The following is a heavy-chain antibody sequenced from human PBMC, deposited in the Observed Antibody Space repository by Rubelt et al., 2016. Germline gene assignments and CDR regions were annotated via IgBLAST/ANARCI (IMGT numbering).Heavy chain of an antibody. J-gene: IGHJ4*02. CDR2: INTNTGNP. CDR3: ARGMRWFGENY. CDR1: GYTFTSYA. V-gene: IGHV7-4-1*02. Sequence: QVQLVQSGSELKKPGASVKVSCKASGYTFTSYAMNWVRQAPGQGLEWMGWINTNTGNPTYAQGFTGLFVCSLDTSVSTEYLQISRLKAEDTAVYYGARGMRWFGENYWGQGTLVTVSS. D-gene: IGHD3-10*01.